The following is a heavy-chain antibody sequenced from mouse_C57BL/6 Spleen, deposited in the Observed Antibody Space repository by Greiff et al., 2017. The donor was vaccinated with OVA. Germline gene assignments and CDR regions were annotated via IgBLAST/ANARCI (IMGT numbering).Heavy chain of an antibody. D-gene: IGHD2-12*01. CDR3: ARHYSYAIDC. Sequence: QVQLQQPGAELVKPGASVKMSCKASGYTFTSYWINWVKQRPGQGLEWIGDIYPGSGSTNYNEKFKSKATLTVDTSSSTAYMQLSSLTSEDSAGYYCARHYSYAIDCWSQRTSVTVTS. V-gene: IGHV1-55*01. J-gene: IGHJ4*01. CDR1: GYTFTSYW. CDR2: IYPGSGST.